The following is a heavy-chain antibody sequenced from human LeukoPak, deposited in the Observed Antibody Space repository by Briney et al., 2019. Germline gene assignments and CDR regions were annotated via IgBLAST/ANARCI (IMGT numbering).Heavy chain of an antibody. CDR2: INPNSGGT. J-gene: IGHJ4*02. CDR1: GYSFTGYY. Sequence: ASVKVSCKASGYSFTGYYMHWVRQAPGQGLEWMGWINPNSGGTNYAQKFQGRVTMTTDTSTSTAYMELRSLRSDDTAVYYCASGEYSSSFDYWGQGTLVTVSS. D-gene: IGHD6-6*01. CDR3: ASGEYSSSFDY. V-gene: IGHV1-2*02.